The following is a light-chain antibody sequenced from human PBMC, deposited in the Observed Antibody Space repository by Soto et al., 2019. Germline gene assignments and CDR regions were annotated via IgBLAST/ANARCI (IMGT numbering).Light chain of an antibody. CDR2: ANS. Sequence: QSVLTQPPSVSGAPGQRVTISCTGSSSNIGAGYDVHWYHQLPGTAPKLLIYANSNRPSGVPDRFSGSKSGTSASLAITGLQAEDEADYYCQSYDSGLSAYVFGTGTKVTVL. J-gene: IGLJ1*01. CDR3: QSYDSGLSAYV. V-gene: IGLV1-40*01. CDR1: SSNIGAGYD.